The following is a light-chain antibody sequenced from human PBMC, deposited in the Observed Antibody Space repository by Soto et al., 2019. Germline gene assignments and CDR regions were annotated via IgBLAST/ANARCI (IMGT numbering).Light chain of an antibody. V-gene: IGKV1-5*03. CDR1: QSIRRW. J-gene: IGKJ1*01. CDR3: QQYNTYQAT. CDR2: EAS. Sequence: DIQMTQSPSTLSASVGDRVTITCRASQSIRRWLAWYQQKPEKAPKLLIYEASILHSGVPSRFSGSGSGTEFTLTIRSLQSDDFTTYNYQQYNTYQATFGKGTKVEIK.